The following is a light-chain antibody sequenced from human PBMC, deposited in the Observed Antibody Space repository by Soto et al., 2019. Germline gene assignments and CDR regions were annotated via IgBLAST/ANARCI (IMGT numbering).Light chain of an antibody. J-gene: IGKJ4*01. CDR1: QGIASY. Sequence: DIQMTQSPSTLSASVGDRVTITCLASQGIASYLAWYQQKPGQAPNLLIYAASTLQSGVPSRFSGSGSGTDFTLTISSLQPEDFATYYCQQLNSYPLTFGGGTKVDIK. V-gene: IGKV1-9*01. CDR3: QQLNSYPLT. CDR2: AAS.